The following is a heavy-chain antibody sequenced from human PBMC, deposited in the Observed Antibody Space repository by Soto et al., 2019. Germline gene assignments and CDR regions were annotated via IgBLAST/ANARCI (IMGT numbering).Heavy chain of an antibody. D-gene: IGHD6-13*01. Sequence: QVQLVESGGGVVQPGRSLRLSCAASGFTFSSYGMHWVRQAPGKGLEWVAVIWYDGSNKYYADSVKGRFTISRDNSKNTLYLQMDSLRADDTAVYYCARDLGQQQGAKKKPRFDYWGQGTLVTVS. J-gene: IGHJ4*02. CDR1: GFTFSSYG. V-gene: IGHV3-33*01. CDR3: ARDLGQQQGAKKKPRFDY. CDR2: IWYDGSNK.